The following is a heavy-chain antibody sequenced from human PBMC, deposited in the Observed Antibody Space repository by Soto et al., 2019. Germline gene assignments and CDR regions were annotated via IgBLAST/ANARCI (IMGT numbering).Heavy chain of an antibody. D-gene: IGHD3-16*01. CDR2: INRSAST. Sequence: QVQLQQWGAGLLKPSETLSLTCAVYVGSLRGYYWSWIRQPPGKGLEWIGEINRSASTNYIPSLKSRVIISVDTSKTQFSLKLSSVTAAETDVYYCARGLLGGAATWGQGTLVTVSS. J-gene: IGHJ5*02. CDR3: ARGLLGGAAT. CDR1: VGSLRGYY. V-gene: IGHV4-34*01.